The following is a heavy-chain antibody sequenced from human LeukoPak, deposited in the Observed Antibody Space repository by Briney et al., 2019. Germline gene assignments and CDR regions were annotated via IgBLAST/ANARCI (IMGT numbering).Heavy chain of an antibody. J-gene: IGHJ6*02. V-gene: IGHV3-7*01. CDR2: IKPDGTQI. D-gene: IGHD6-13*01. CDR1: GFTFSSYW. CDR3: ARLRTYSSSWYAYYGLDV. Sequence: GGSLRLSCVASGFTFSSYWLTWVRKAPGKGLEWLATIKPDGTQIFYVDSAKGRFTLSREDAKNSLYLQMNSLRADETAGYYCARLRTYSSSWYAYYGLDVWGQGTTVTVSS.